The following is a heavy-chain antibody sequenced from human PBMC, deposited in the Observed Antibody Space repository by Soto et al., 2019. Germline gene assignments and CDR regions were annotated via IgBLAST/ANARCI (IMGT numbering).Heavy chain of an antibody. CDR3: AREKADRFLAGGLDV. V-gene: IGHV3-30-3*01. Sequence: GGSLRLSCAASGFTYSITDSRYAMNWVRQAPGKGLEWVAVISYDGTNKYYADSVRGRFTISRDNSKNTLYLQMNSLRVEDTAVYYCAREKADRFLAGGLDVWGQGTTVTVSS. D-gene: IGHD6-6*01. CDR1: GFTYSITDSRYA. J-gene: IGHJ6*02. CDR2: ISYDGTNK.